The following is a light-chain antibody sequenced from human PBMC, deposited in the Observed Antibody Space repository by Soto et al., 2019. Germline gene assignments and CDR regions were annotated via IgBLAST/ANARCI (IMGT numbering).Light chain of an antibody. CDR3: MQSLHTPRFT. CDR1: QSLLDSARFVY. J-gene: IGKJ3*01. Sequence: DVVLTQSPLSLPVTPGEPASISCRSSQSLLDSARFVYLDWYLQKPGHSPQLLIYLGSNRASGVPDRFSGSVSGTDFTLRISRVEAEDVGIYYCMQSLHTPRFTFGPGTKVDLK. CDR2: LGS. V-gene: IGKV2-28*01.